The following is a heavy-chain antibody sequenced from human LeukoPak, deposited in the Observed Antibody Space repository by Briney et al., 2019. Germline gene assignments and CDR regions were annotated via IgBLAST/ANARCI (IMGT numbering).Heavy chain of an antibody. Sequence: GGSLRLSCAASGFTFSNYGMHWVRQAPGKGLEWVAVISYDGSDNYYADSVKGRFTTSRDNSKNTLYLQMNSLRAEDTAVYYCAKVSRQWELVYWFDPWGQGTLVTVSS. J-gene: IGHJ5*02. CDR2: ISYDGSDN. CDR1: GFTFSNYG. V-gene: IGHV3-30*18. CDR3: AKVSRQWELVYWFDP. D-gene: IGHD1-26*01.